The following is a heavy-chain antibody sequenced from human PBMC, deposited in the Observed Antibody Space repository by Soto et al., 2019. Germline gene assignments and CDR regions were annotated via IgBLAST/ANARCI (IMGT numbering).Heavy chain of an antibody. CDR2: MFPDDSDSKYRPSFQGQVS. CDR3: ARLSFTSSEFLFDY. CDR1: GYSFTSYW. D-gene: IGHD2-2*01. J-gene: IGHJ4*02. V-gene: IGHV5-51*01. Sequence: GESLKISCKGSGYSFTSYWIGWVRQMPGKGLEWMGIMFPDDSDSKYRPSFQGQVSRFSPSFQGQVTISADKSLNTAYLQWSSLKASDTAIYYCARLSFTSSEFLFDYWGQGTLVTVSS.